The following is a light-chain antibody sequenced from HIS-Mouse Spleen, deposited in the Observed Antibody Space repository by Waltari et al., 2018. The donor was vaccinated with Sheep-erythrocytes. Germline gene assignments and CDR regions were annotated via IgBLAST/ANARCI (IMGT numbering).Light chain of an antibody. CDR2: EDS. CDR3: YSTDSSGNHRV. J-gene: IGLJ2*01. V-gene: IGLV3-10*01. Sequence: SYELTQPPSVSVSPGQTARITCSGDALPKKYAYWYQQKSGQAPVLVIYEDSKRPSGLPERVSGSSSGTMATLTIRVAQVEDEADYYCYSTDSSGNHRVFGGGTKLTVL. CDR1: ALPKKY.